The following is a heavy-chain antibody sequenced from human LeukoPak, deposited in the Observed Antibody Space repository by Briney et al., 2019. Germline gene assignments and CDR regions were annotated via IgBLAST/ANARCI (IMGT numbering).Heavy chain of an antibody. CDR3: ARVGATGSYFDY. Sequence: ASVKVSCKASGYTFTSYPTHWVRQAPGQRLEWMGWINTGKGKTKYSQKFQGRVTITGDTSASTAYMELSSLRSEDTAVYYCARVGATGSYFDYWGQGTLVTVSS. CDR2: INTGKGKT. D-gene: IGHD1-26*01. J-gene: IGHJ4*02. CDR1: GYTFTSYP. V-gene: IGHV1-3*04.